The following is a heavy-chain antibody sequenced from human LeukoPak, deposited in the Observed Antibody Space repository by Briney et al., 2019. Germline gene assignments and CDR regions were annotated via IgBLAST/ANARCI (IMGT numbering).Heavy chain of an antibody. J-gene: IGHJ4*02. V-gene: IGHV4-4*02. Sequence: RSSGTLSLTCAVSGASISSNYWWSWVRQPPGKGLEWIGELHHSGSTNYSPSLKSRVTTSVDKSKNQFSLTLTSATAADTAVYYCARKRADIWYYFDYWGQGNLVTVSS. D-gene: IGHD3-9*01. CDR3: ARKRADIWYYFDY. CDR2: LHHSGST. CDR1: GASISSNYW.